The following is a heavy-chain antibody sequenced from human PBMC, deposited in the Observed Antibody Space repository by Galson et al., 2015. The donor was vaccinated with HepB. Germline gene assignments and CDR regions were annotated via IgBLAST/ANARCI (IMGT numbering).Heavy chain of an antibody. D-gene: IGHD6-19*01. Sequence: SVKVSCKASGYTFTSYAMHWVRQAPGQRLEWMGWINAGNGNTKYSQKFQGRVTITRDTSASTAYMELSSLRSEDTAVYYCARVLGIGSGWYNYYYGMDVWGQGTTVTVSS. J-gene: IGHJ6*02. CDR1: GYTFTSYA. CDR3: ARVLGIGSGWYNYYYGMDV. CDR2: INAGNGNT. V-gene: IGHV1-3*01.